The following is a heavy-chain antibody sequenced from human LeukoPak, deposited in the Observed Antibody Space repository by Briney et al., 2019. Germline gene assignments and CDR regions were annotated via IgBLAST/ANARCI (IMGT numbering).Heavy chain of an antibody. CDR2: ISGSGA. CDR3: AKDRSGSYSQGLDY. J-gene: IGHJ4*02. CDR1: GFISSKFA. D-gene: IGHD1-26*01. Sequence: GRSLRLSCAASGFISSKFAMSWVRQAPGRGPEWVSTISGSGASYANSVKGRFTISRDNSKNTLYLQMNSLRAEDTAVYYCAKDRSGSYSQGLDYWGQGTLVTVSS. V-gene: IGHV3-23*01.